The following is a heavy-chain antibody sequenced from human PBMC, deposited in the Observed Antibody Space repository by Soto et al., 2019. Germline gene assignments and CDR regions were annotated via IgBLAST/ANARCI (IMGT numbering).Heavy chain of an antibody. J-gene: IGHJ6*02. CDR1: GFTFSSYE. CDR3: ARDHTGGYYYYGMDV. Sequence: GGSLRLSCAASGFTFSSYEMNWVRQAPGKGLEWVSYISSSGSTIYYADSVKGRFTISRDNAKNSLYLQMNSLRAEDTAVYYCARDHTGGYYYYGMDVWGQGTTVTASS. V-gene: IGHV3-48*03. D-gene: IGHD5-18*01. CDR2: ISSSGSTI.